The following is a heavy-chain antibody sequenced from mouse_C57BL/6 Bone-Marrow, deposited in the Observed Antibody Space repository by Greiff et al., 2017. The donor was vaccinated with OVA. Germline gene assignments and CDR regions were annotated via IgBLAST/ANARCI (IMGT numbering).Heavy chain of an antibody. CDR1: GYTFTSYW. V-gene: IGHV1-50*01. CDR3: AREEYYGSSYVDFAY. Sequence: VQLQQPGAELVKPGASVKLSCKASGYTFTSYWMQWVKQRPGQGLEWIGEIDPSDSYTNYNQKFKGKATLTVDTSSSTAYMQLSSLTSEDSAVYYCAREEYYGSSYVDFAYWGQGTLVTVSA. D-gene: IGHD1-1*01. CDR2: IDPSDSYT. J-gene: IGHJ3*01.